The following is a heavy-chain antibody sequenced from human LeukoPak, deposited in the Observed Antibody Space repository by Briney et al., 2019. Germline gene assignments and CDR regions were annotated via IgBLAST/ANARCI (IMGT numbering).Heavy chain of an antibody. V-gene: IGHV1-2*04. D-gene: IGHD6-13*01. J-gene: IGHJ4*02. CDR1: GYTFTSYG. CDR2: INPNSGGT. CDR3: ARAGGPIADFDY. Sequence: ASVKVSCKASGYTFTSYGISWVRQAPGQGLEWMGWINPNSGGTNYAQKFQGWVTMTRDTSISTAYMELSRLRSDDTAVYYCARAGGPIADFDYWGQGTLVTVSS.